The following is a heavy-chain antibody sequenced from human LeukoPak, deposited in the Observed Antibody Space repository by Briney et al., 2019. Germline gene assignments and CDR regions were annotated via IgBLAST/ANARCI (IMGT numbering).Heavy chain of an antibody. CDR3: ARRSTIFGGYYYMDV. J-gene: IGHJ6*03. Sequence: PGGSLRLSSAASGFTFSSFSMNWVRQAPGKELQWVSYISSSSGTRYYADSVQGRFTISRDNAKLYLQMNSLRAEDTAVYYCARRSTIFGGYYYMDVWGKGTKVTVSS. V-gene: IGHV3-48*01. CDR2: ISSSSGTR. D-gene: IGHD3-3*01. CDR1: GFTFSSFS.